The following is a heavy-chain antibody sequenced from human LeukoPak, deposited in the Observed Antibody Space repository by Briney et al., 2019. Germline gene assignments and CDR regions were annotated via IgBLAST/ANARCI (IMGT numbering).Heavy chain of an antibody. CDR3: ARDTSGYRRGSFDY. Sequence: PSETLSLTCTVSGGSINSYYWSWIRQPPGKGLEWIGYIYYSRSTNYNPSLKSRVTISLDTSNNQFSLKLSSVTAADTAVYYCARDTSGYRRGSFDYWGQGTLVTVSS. CDR1: GGSINSYY. J-gene: IGHJ4*02. CDR2: IYYSRST. D-gene: IGHD3-22*01. V-gene: IGHV4-59*01.